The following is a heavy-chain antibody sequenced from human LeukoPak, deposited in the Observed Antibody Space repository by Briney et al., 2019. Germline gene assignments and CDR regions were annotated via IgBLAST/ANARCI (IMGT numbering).Heavy chain of an antibody. D-gene: IGHD3-22*01. Sequence: ASVKVSCKASGYTFTSYGISWVRQAPGQGLEWMGWISAYNGNTNYAQKLQGRVTMTTDTSTSTAYMELRSLRSDDTAVYYCARVGDYYDSSGYEGWFGPWGQGTLVTVSS. J-gene: IGHJ5*02. CDR1: GYTFTSYG. V-gene: IGHV1-18*01. CDR3: ARVGDYYDSSGYEGWFGP. CDR2: ISAYNGNT.